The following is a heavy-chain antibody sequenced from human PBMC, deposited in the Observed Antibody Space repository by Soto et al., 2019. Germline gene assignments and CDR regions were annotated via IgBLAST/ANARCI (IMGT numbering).Heavy chain of an antibody. J-gene: IGHJ4*02. CDR1: GLNVNSDY. V-gene: IGHV3-53*01. CDR2: IYSGETT. CDR3: TRDGRGLGRLSLFEY. D-gene: IGHD2-21*02. Sequence: GGSLRLSCAASGLNVNSDYMNWVRQTPGKGLEWVASIYSGETTYYADSVRGRFTISSDKSKNTLYFQLSSLRIEDTAVYYCTRDGRGLGRLSLFEYWGQGVLVTVSS.